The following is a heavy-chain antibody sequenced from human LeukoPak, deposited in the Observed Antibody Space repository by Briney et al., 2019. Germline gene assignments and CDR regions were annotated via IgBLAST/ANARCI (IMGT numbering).Heavy chain of an antibody. D-gene: IGHD3-16*02. CDR2: IYYSGST. Sequence: TLSLTCTVSGGSISSGGYYWSWIRQHPGKGLEWIGYIYYSGSTYYNPSLKSRVTISVDTSKNQLSLKLSSVTAADTAVYYCARSPYVWGSYRYTSFFDYWGQGTLVTVSS. CDR1: GGSISSGGYY. J-gene: IGHJ4*02. CDR3: ARSPYVWGSYRYTSFFDY. V-gene: IGHV4-31*03.